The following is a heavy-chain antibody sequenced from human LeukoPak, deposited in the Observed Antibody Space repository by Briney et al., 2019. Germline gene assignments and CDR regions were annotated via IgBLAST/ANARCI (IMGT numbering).Heavy chain of an antibody. J-gene: IGHJ4*02. CDR2: INPNSGGT. V-gene: IGHV1-2*02. Sequence: GASVKVSCKASGYTFTSYGISWVRQAPGQGLEWMGWINPNSGGTNYAQKFQGRVTMTRDTSISTAYMELSRLRSDDTAVYYCARDLGSSSWRLIDYWGQGTLVTVSS. CDR3: ARDLGSSSWRLIDY. D-gene: IGHD6-13*01. CDR1: GYTFTSYG.